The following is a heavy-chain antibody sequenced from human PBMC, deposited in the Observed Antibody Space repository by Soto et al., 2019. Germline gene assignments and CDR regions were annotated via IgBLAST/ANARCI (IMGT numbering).Heavy chain of an antibody. CDR2: ISYSGST. J-gene: IGHJ4*02. Sequence: SETLSLTCTVSGGSTSSGGHYWSWIRQHPGKGLEWIGYISYSGSTYYNPSLESRVTISGDTSKNQFSLKLSSVTAADTAVYYCARVLVRGPLDYWGQGTLVTVSS. D-gene: IGHD3-10*01. V-gene: IGHV4-31*03. CDR3: ARVLVRGPLDY. CDR1: GGSTSSGGHY.